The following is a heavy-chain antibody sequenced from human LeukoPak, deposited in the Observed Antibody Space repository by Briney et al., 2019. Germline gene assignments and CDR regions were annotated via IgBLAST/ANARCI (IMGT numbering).Heavy chain of an antibody. Sequence: PSEALSLTCAVYGGSFSGYYWSWLRQPPGKGLEWIGEINHSGSTNYNPSLQSRVTISLDTSKNQFSLKLSSVTAADTAVYYCASLWFGESGVDYWGQGTLVTVSS. CDR1: GGSFSGYY. J-gene: IGHJ4*02. CDR3: ASLWFGESGVDY. CDR2: INHSGST. D-gene: IGHD3-10*01. V-gene: IGHV4-34*01.